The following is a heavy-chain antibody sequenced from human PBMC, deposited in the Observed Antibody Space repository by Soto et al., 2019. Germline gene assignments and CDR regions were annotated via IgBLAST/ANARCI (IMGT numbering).Heavy chain of an antibody. CDR1: GGTFSSYT. J-gene: IGHJ6*03. D-gene: IGHD1-1*01. V-gene: IGHV1-69*02. Sequence: SVKVSCKASGGTFSSYTISWVRQAPGQGLEWMGRIIPILGIANYAQKFQGRVTITADKSTSTAYMELSSLRSEDTAVYYCARGVQLERSYEPDYYYYMDVWAKGPRSPSP. CDR3: ARGVQLERSYEPDYYYYMDV. CDR2: IIPILGIA.